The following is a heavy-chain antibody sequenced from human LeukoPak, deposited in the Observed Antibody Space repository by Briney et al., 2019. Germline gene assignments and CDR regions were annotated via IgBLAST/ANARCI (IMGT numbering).Heavy chain of an antibody. J-gene: IGHJ4*02. CDR1: GGTFSSYA. CDR2: IIPILGIA. D-gene: IGHD3-22*01. Sequence: GASVKVSCKASGGTFSSYAISWVRQAPGQGLEWMGRIIPILGIANYAQKFQGRVTITADKSTSTAYMELSSLRSEDTAVYYCARKSYYYDSSGFDYWGQGTLVTVSS. V-gene: IGHV1-69*04. CDR3: ARKSYYYDSSGFDY.